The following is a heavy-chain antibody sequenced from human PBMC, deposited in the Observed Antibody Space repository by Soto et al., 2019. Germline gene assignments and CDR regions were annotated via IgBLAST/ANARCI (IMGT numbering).Heavy chain of an antibody. J-gene: IGHJ6*02. CDR1: GFTFSRFP. V-gene: IGHV3-23*01. D-gene: IGHD3-10*01. Sequence: GGSLRLSCAASGFTFSRFPMSWVRQAPGKGLEWVSGFGGGAGRTFYADSVKGRCTISRDTSKDTLFLQLNSLTAEDTGVYYCAKSRSSFFYYGLDVWGQGTTVTVSS. CDR3: AKSRSSFFYYGLDV. CDR2: FGGGAGRT.